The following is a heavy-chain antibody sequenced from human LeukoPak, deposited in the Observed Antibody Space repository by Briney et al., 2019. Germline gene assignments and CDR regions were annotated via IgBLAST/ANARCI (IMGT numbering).Heavy chain of an antibody. D-gene: IGHD2-2*02. Sequence: PGGSLRLSCAASGFTFSSYAMHWVRQAPGKGLEWVAVTSYDGSNKYYADSVKGRFTISRDNSKNTLYLQMDSLRAEDTAVYYCARDFGSSSWYIDYWGQGTLVTVSS. CDR2: TSYDGSNK. J-gene: IGHJ4*02. CDR3: ARDFGSSSWYIDY. V-gene: IGHV3-30-3*01. CDR1: GFTFSSYA.